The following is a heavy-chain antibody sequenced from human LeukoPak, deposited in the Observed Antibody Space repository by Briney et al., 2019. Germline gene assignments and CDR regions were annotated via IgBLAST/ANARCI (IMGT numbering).Heavy chain of an antibody. Sequence: GGSLRLSCAASGFTFSSFAMSWVRQAPGTGLEWVSTISGSGGSTSYADSVKGRFTISRDNSKNTLYLQMNSLRAEDTALYYCAKNSRSSGYYLDYWGQGTLVTVSS. J-gene: IGHJ4*02. D-gene: IGHD3-22*01. CDR3: AKNSRSSGYYLDY. CDR2: ISGSGGST. CDR1: GFTFSSFA. V-gene: IGHV3-23*01.